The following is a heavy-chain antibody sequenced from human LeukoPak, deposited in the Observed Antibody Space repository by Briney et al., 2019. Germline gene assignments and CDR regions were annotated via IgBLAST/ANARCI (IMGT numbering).Heavy chain of an antibody. V-gene: IGHV3-20*04. CDR1: GFTFDDYG. J-gene: IGHJ3*02. CDR2: INWNGGST. D-gene: IGHD2-2*01. Sequence: GGSLRLSCAASGFTFDDYGMSWVRQAPGKGLEWVSGINWNGGSTGYADSVKGRFTISRDNAKNSLYLQMNNLRAEDTALYYCARPGEGYCSSTSCYELAFDIWGQGTMVTVSS. CDR3: ARPGEGYCSSTSCYELAFDI.